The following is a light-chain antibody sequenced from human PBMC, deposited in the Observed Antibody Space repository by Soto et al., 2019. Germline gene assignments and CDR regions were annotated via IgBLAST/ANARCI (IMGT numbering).Light chain of an antibody. J-gene: IGLJ1*01. V-gene: IGLV2-14*01. CDR3: SSYTSSSPYV. Sequence: QSALTQPASVSGSPGQSITISCTGTSSDVGGYNYVSWYQQHPGKAPKLMIYEVSNRPSGVSNRFSGSKSGNTASLTISGLQAGDEADYYCSSYTSSSPYVFGTGTQVTVL. CDR2: EVS. CDR1: SSDVGGYNY.